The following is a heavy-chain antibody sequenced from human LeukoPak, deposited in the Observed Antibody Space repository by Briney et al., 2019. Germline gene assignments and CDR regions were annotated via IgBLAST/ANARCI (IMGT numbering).Heavy chain of an antibody. CDR1: GFTFSSYS. CDR3: ARAPGGSGWYDRVGAFDI. CDR2: ISSSSSYI. J-gene: IGHJ3*02. D-gene: IGHD6-19*01. V-gene: IGHV3-21*01. Sequence: GGSLRLSCAASGFTFSSYSMNSVRQAPGKGLEWVSSISSSSSYIYYADSVKGRFTISRDNAKNSLYLQMNSLRAEDTAVYYCARAPGGSGWYDRVGAFDIWGQGTMVTVSS.